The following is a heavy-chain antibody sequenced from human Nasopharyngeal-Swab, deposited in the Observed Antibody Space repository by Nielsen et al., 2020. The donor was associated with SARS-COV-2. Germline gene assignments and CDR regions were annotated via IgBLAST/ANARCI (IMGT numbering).Heavy chain of an antibody. CDR3: AKDWEEMATTGGFYFDY. D-gene: IGHD5-24*01. CDR1: GFNFSRYG. CDR2: ISYDGSQK. J-gene: IGHJ4*02. Sequence: GGSLRLSCAASGFNFSRYGVHWVRQAPGKGLEWVAVISYDGSQKHYGDSVKGRFIISRDRTKNTVYLQMNSLRADDTAVYYCAKDWEEMATTGGFYFDYWGQGILVTVSS. V-gene: IGHV3-30*18.